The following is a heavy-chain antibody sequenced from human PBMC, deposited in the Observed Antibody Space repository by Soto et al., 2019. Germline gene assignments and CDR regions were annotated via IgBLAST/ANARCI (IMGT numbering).Heavy chain of an antibody. J-gene: IGHJ4*02. D-gene: IGHD5-18*01. Sequence: ASVKVCCKASVSALKSYDVHWVRQDAGQGLEWLGWINPNTGHSVPSWKFQGRVSLTTNGSISTTFMELTNLRAEDTAIYYCARDMQLWRLDYWGQGTQVTVSS. CDR1: VSALKSYD. V-gene: IGHV1-8*01. CDR2: INPNTGHS. CDR3: ARDMQLWRLDY.